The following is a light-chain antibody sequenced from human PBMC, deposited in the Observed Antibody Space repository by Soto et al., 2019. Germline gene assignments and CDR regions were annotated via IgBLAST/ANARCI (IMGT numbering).Light chain of an antibody. J-gene: IGKJ2*01. CDR2: KAS. V-gene: IGKV1-5*03. Sequence: DIPMTQSPSTLSASVGDRVTISCRASQSISTWLAWFQQKPGKAPKLLIYKASTLESGVPSRFGGSGSGTEFTLTITSLQPDDFATYYCQQYNSYLYTFGQGTKLEI. CDR3: QQYNSYLYT. CDR1: QSISTW.